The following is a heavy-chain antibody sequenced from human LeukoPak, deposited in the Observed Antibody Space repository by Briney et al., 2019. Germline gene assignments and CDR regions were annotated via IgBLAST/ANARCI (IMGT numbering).Heavy chain of an antibody. V-gene: IGHV3-9*01. CDR3: AKGGSSGWYP. D-gene: IGHD6-19*01. CDR1: GFTFDDYA. Sequence: GGSLRLSCAASGFTFDDYAMHWVRHAPGKGLEWVSGISWNSGSIGYADSVKGRFTISRDNAKNSLYLQMNSLRAEDTALYYCAKGGSSGWYPWGQGTLVTVSS. CDR2: ISWNSGSI. J-gene: IGHJ5*02.